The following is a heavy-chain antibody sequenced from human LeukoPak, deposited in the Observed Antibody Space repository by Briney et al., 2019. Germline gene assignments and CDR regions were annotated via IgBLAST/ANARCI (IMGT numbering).Heavy chain of an antibody. D-gene: IGHD3-10*01. V-gene: IGHV3-11*06. CDR2: ISTGPIYT. CDR1: GFTFSDFY. CDR3: ARVILPTKRSYYYGSGSRYYYYGMDV. Sequence: GGSLRLSCAASGFTFSDFYMSWIRQAPGKGLEWISYISTGPIYTNYADSVKGRFTISRDNTKNSLFLQMNSLRAEDTAVYYCARVILPTKRSYYYGSGSRYYYYGMDVWGQGTTVTVSS. J-gene: IGHJ6*02.